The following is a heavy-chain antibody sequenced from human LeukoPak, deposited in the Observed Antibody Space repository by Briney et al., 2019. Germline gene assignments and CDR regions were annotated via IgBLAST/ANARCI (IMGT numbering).Heavy chain of an antibody. Sequence: PLRSLRLSCAASGFTFSSYWMHWVRQAPGKGLVWVSRINSDGSSTSYADSVKGRFTISRDNAKTTLYLQMNSLRAEDTAVYYCASRFPSYSLGYWGQGTLVTVSS. V-gene: IGHV3-74*01. CDR1: GFTFSSYW. CDR3: ASRFPSYSLGY. D-gene: IGHD2-21*01. J-gene: IGHJ4*02. CDR2: INSDGSST.